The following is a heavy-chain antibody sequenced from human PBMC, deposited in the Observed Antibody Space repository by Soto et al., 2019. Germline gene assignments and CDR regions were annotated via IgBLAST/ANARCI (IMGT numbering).Heavy chain of an antibody. CDR3: ARDIAAAGMDNWFDP. V-gene: IGHV4-4*07. Sequence: SQTLSHTCTVSGGSISGYYWSWIRQHAGKGLEWLRRIYTSGTTNYNPSLKSRITMSVDTSKNQFSLKLSSVTVADMSVYYCARDIAAAGMDNWFDPWGQGTLVTVSS. J-gene: IGHJ5*02. CDR2: IYTSGTT. CDR1: GGSISGYY. D-gene: IGHD6-13*01.